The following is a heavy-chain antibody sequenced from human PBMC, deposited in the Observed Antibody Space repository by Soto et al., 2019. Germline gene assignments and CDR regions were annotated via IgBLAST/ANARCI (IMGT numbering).Heavy chain of an antibody. V-gene: IGHV6-1*01. CDR3: ARDSDYGDNYYYYYMDV. Sequence: SQTLSLTCAISGDSVSSNSAAWNWIRQSPSRGLEWLGRTYYRSKWYNDYAVSVKSRITINPETSKNQFSLQLNSVTPEDTAVYYCARDSDYGDNYYYYYMDVWGKGTTVTVSS. J-gene: IGHJ6*03. CDR2: TYYRSKWYN. D-gene: IGHD4-17*01. CDR1: GDSVSSNSAA.